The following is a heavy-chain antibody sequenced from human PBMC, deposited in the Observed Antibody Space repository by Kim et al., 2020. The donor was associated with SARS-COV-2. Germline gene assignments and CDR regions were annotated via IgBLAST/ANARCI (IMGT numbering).Heavy chain of an antibody. CDR2: IYYSGST. D-gene: IGHD3-10*01. CDR3: AREGESITMVRGVIITFSYFDL. Sequence: SETLSLTCTVSGGSISSGGYYWSWIRQHPGKGLEWIGYIYYSGSTYYNPSLKSRVTISVDTSKNQFSLKLSSVTAADTAVYYCAREGESITMVRGVIITFSYFDLWGRGTLVTVSS. V-gene: IGHV4-31*03. J-gene: IGHJ2*01. CDR1: GGSISSGGYY.